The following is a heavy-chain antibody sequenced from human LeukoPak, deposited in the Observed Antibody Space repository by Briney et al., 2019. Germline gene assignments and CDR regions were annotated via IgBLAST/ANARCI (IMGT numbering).Heavy chain of an antibody. D-gene: IGHD5-12*01. Sequence: GGSLRLSCVASGFNFRNSWMTWVRQAPGKGLEWVANIKQDGTKTYYADSVKGRFTISRDSAKNSLYLQMNSLRVEDTAVYYCATAEYTVALDYWGQGTLITVSS. CDR2: IKQDGTKT. CDR3: ATAEYTVALDY. CDR1: GFNFRNSW. V-gene: IGHV3-7*01. J-gene: IGHJ4*02.